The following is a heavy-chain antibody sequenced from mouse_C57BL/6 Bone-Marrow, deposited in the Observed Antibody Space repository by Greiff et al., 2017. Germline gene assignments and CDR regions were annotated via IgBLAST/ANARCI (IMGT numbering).Heavy chain of an antibody. CDR1: GFNIQDDY. D-gene: IGHD1-1*01. CDR2: IDPENGDT. J-gene: IGHJ2*01. Sequence: VQLQQSGAELVRPGASVKLSCTASGFNIQDDYMHWVKPRPEQGLEWIGWIDPENGDTESASKFQGKATITADTSSNTAYLQLSSLTSEDTAVYYCTRDYGSSPDYWGQGTTLTVSS. V-gene: IGHV14-4*01. CDR3: TRDYGSSPDY.